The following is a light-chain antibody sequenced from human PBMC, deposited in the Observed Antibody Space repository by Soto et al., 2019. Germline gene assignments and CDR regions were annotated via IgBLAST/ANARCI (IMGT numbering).Light chain of an antibody. Sequence: DIQVTQSPSSLSASVGDRVTITCRASQDIGNDLGWYQQKPGKSPQRLIYRASSLQSGVPSRFSGSGSGTEFTLTISSLQPEDFATYYCLQHNSFPLTFGGGTKVEIK. J-gene: IGKJ4*01. CDR3: LQHNSFPLT. CDR2: RAS. V-gene: IGKV1-17*01. CDR1: QDIGND.